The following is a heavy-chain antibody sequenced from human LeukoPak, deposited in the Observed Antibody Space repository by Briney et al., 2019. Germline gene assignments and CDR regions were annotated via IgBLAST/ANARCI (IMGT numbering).Heavy chain of an antibody. J-gene: IGHJ3*02. CDR1: GGTFSSYA. CDR3: ARSDLGRYSSSSARYDAFDI. Sequence: ASVKVSCKASGGTFSSYAISWVRQAPGQGLEWMGGIIPIFGTANYAQKFQGRVTITADKSTSTAYMELSSLRSEDTAVYYCARSDLGRYSSSSARYDAFDIWGQGTMVTVSS. V-gene: IGHV1-69*06. CDR2: IIPIFGTA. D-gene: IGHD6-6*01.